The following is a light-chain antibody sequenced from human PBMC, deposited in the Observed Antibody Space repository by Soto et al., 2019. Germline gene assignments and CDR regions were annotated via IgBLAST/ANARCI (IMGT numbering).Light chain of an antibody. J-gene: IGKJ1*01. CDR3: QQGHSNPPT. CDR2: GAV. V-gene: IGKV1-39*01. Sequence: DIQMTQSPSSLSASVGDRVTLTCRASESIHTFLNWYQQKPGQYPNLLIYGAVTLQTGGPSRFTGSGSGTEFTLTISSLEPEDFAVYFCQQGHSNPPTFGQGTKVEIK. CDR1: ESIHTF.